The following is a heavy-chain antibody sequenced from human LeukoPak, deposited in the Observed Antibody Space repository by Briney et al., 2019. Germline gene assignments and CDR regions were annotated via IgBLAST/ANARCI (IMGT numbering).Heavy chain of an antibody. CDR1: GGSISSYY. CDR2: VYYSGNT. CDR3: ARWYCSTTTCYYLDH. J-gene: IGHJ4*02. Sequence: SETLSLTCTVSGGSISSYYWSWIRQPPGRGLEYIGHVYYSGNTDYNPSLKSRVTTSVATSKNQFSLRLNSVTAADTAVYYCARWYCSTTTCYYLDHWGQGTLVTVSS. V-gene: IGHV4-59*01. D-gene: IGHD2-2*01.